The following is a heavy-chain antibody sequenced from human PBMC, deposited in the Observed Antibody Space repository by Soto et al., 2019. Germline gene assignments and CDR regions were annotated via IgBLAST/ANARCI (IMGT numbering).Heavy chain of an antibody. Sequence: QVQLQESGPGLVKPSGTLSLTCAVSGVSIGSHDWWTWVRQPPGKGLEWIGESHQSGNTNYNSSLESRVTISRDKSKNHFSLQLSSVTVADTAVYYCATRDTGRVYWGQGTLATVSS. D-gene: IGHD5-18*01. CDR2: SHQSGNT. V-gene: IGHV4-4*02. CDR1: GVSIGSHDW. J-gene: IGHJ4*02. CDR3: ATRDTGRVY.